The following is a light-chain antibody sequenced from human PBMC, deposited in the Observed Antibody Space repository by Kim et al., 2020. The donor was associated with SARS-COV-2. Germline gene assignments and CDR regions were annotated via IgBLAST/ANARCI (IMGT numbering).Light chain of an antibody. CDR2: AAS. CDR3: QQYDNYPVT. J-gene: IGKJ2*01. CDR1: QSVRSS. V-gene: IGKV1-5*01. Sequence: PSAGAPSTIRGRASQSVRSSLAWHPQKPWKARNLVMSAASSCESGVPSRFSGSGSGTEFPLTINSLQPDDFATYYCQQYDNYPVTFGQGTKLEI.